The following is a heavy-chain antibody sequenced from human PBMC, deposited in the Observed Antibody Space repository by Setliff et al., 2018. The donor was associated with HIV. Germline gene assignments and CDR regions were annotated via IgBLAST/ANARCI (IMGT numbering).Heavy chain of an antibody. D-gene: IGHD4-17*01. CDR2: ISSTSRYI. V-gene: IGHV3-21*06. Sequence: GGSLRLSCAASGFTFSSYTLTWVRQAPGKGLEWVSSISSTSRYIYYADSVRGRFTISRGNAKNSLYLHMVDLGVEDTALYYCARDAYGDSYFDFWGQGTLVTVSS. CDR1: GFTFSSYT. J-gene: IGHJ4*02. CDR3: ARDAYGDSYFDF.